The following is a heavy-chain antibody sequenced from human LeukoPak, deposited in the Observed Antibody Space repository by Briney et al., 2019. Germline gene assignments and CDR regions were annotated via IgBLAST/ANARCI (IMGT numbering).Heavy chain of an antibody. CDR1: GFTFSSYA. D-gene: IGHD3-22*01. CDR2: ISGSGGTT. Sequence: GGSLRLSCAGSGFTFSSYAMRWVGQAQGKGLEWVSAISGSGGTTSYADSVKRRFPISRDNSKNTLYLQMNSLRAEDTAVYYCAKPFAYYYDSSGYYYFDYWGQGTLVTVSS. J-gene: IGHJ4*02. CDR3: AKPFAYYYDSSGYYYFDY. V-gene: IGHV3-23*01.